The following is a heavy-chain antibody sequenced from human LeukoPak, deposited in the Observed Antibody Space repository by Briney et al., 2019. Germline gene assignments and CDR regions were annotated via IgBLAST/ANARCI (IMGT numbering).Heavy chain of an antibody. CDR2: IVVGSGNT. CDR1: GFTFTSSA. V-gene: IGHV1-58*01. CDR3: ARGLTLSSYLDY. D-gene: IGHD1-14*01. Sequence: SVKVSCKASGFTFTSSAVRWVRRARGQRLEWIGWIVVGSGNTNYAQKFQGRVTITADESTSTAYMELSSLRSEDTAVYYCARGLTLSSYLDYWGQGTLVTVSS. J-gene: IGHJ4*02.